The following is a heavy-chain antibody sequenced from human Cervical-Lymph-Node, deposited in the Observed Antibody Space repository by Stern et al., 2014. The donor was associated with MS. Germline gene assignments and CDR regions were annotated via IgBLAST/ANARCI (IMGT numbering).Heavy chain of an antibody. D-gene: IGHD6-19*01. Sequence: QVQLQESGPGLVKPSQTLSLTCTVSGGSISSGSYYWSWIRQPAGKGLEWIGRIYTSGSTNYNPSLKSRVTISVDTHKNQFSLNLSSVTAADTAVYYCARGPRGAVADPFDYWGQGTLVTVSS. V-gene: IGHV4-61*02. CDR3: ARGPRGAVADPFDY. J-gene: IGHJ4*02. CDR2: IYTSGST. CDR1: GGSISSGSYY.